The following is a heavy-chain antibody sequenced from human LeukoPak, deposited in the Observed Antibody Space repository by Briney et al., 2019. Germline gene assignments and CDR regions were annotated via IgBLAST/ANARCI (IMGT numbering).Heavy chain of an antibody. J-gene: IGHJ4*02. CDR2: ISGSGGST. D-gene: IGHD3-10*01. CDR3: AKDPGFGELVD. CDR1: EFTLSSYA. V-gene: IGHV3-23*01. Sequence: GGSLRLSCAASEFTLSSYAMSWVRQAPGKGLEWVSGISGSGGSTYHADSVKGQFTISRDNPKNTLYLQMNTLRTEDTAVYYCAKDPGFGELVDWGQGTLVTVSS.